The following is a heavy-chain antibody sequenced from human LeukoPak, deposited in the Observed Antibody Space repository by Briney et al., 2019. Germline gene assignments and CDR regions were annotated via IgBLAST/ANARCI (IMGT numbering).Heavy chain of an antibody. Sequence: SETLSLTCTVSSYSISSDYYWGWIRQPPGKGMEWIESIFHRGTTYYNPSLKSRVTISVDTSKNQFSLKLSSVTAADTAVYYCARDIRWGGDYYYYYYMDVWGKGTTVTVSS. J-gene: IGHJ6*03. CDR2: IFHRGTT. V-gene: IGHV4-38-2*02. D-gene: IGHD4-23*01. CDR1: SYSISSDYY. CDR3: ARDIRWGGDYYYYYYMDV.